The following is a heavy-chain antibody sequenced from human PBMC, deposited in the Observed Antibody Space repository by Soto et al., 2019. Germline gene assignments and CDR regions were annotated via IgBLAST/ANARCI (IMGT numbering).Heavy chain of an antibody. CDR1: GGSISSGGYS. CDR3: PRGLELDP. CDR2: IYHSGST. J-gene: IGHJ5*02. D-gene: IGHD1-1*01. V-gene: IGHV4-30-2*01. Sequence: SETLSLTCAVSGGSISSGGYSWSWIRQPPGKGLEWIGYIYHSGSTYYNPSLKSRVTISVDRSKNQFSLKLSSVTAADTAVYYCPRGLELDPWGQGTLVTVSS.